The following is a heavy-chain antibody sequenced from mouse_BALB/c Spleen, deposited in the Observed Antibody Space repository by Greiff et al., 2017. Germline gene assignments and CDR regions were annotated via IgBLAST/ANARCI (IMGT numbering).Heavy chain of an antibody. CDR2: INPGSGGT. CDR1: GYAFTNYL. Sequence: QVHVKQSGAELVRPGTSVKVSCKASGYAFTNYLIEWVKQRPGQGLEWIGVINPGSGGTNYNEKFKGKATLTADKSSSTAYMQLSSLTSDDSAVYFCAREGYGSSPFAYWGQGTLVTVSA. V-gene: IGHV1-54*01. J-gene: IGHJ3*01. CDR3: AREGYGSSPFAY. D-gene: IGHD1-1*01.